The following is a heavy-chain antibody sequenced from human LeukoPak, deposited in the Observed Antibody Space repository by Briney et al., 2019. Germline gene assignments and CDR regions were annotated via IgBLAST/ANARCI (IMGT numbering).Heavy chain of an antibody. CDR3: ARHPKSPRSYGSGKGNWFDP. Sequence: GESLKISCKGSGYSFTSYWIGWVRQMPGKGLEWMGIIYPGDSDTRYSPSFQGQVTISADKSISTAYLQWSSLKASDTAMYYCARHPKSPRSYGSGKGNWFDPWGQGTLVTVSS. V-gene: IGHV5-51*01. J-gene: IGHJ5*02. D-gene: IGHD3-10*01. CDR1: GYSFTSYW. CDR2: IYPGDSDT.